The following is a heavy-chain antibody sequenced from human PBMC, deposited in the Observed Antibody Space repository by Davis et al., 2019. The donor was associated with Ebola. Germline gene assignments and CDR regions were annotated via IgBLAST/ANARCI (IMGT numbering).Heavy chain of an antibody. CDR2: IIPIFGTA. CDR3: ARVGNSWIYFDY. J-gene: IGHJ4*02. V-gene: IGHV1-69*06. D-gene: IGHD5-12*01. CDR1: GGTFSSYT. Sequence: AASVKVSCKASGGTFSSYTISWVRQAPGQGLEWMGGIIPIFGTANYAQKFQGKVTITADKSTSTAYMELSSLRSEDTAVYYCARVGNSWIYFDYWGQGTLVTVSS.